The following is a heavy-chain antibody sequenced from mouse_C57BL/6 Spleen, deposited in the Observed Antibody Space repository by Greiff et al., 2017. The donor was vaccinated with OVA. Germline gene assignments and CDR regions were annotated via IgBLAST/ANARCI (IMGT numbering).Heavy chain of an antibody. CDR3: ARPLDSSGSPWFAY. CDR2: ISSGGSYT. Sequence: EVKLMESGGDLVKPGGSLKLSCAASGFTFSSYGMSWVRQTPDKRLEWVATISSGGSYTYYPDSVKGRFTISRDNAKNTLYLQMSSLKSEDTAMYYCARPLDSSGSPWFAYWGQGTLVTVSA. J-gene: IGHJ3*01. D-gene: IGHD3-2*02. CDR1: GFTFSSYG. V-gene: IGHV5-6*01.